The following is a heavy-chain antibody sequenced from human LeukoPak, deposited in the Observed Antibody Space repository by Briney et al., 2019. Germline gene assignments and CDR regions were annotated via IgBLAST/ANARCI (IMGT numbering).Heavy chain of an antibody. Sequence: SETLSLTCTVSGGSISSGGYYWSWIRQPPGKGLEWIGYIYHSGSTYYNPSLKSRVTISVDRSKNQFSLKLSSVTAADTAVYYCAREGSRSNWGQGTLVTVSS. D-gene: IGHD3-16*02. CDR1: GGSISSGGYY. V-gene: IGHV4-30-2*01. J-gene: IGHJ4*02. CDR3: AREGSRSN. CDR2: IYHSGST.